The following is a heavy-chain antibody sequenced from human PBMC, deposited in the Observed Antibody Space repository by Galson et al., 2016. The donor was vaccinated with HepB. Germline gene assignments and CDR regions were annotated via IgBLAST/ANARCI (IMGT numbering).Heavy chain of an antibody. CDR1: GFTFSSYA. D-gene: IGHD2-15*01. J-gene: IGHJ3*02. CDR3: ARWPEVVVVASDAFDI. CDR2: ISYDGRNK. Sequence: LRLSCAASGFTFSSYAMHWVRQAPGKGLEWVAVISYDGRNKYYTDSVKGRFTISRDNSKNTLYLQMNSLRAEDTAVYYCARWPEVVVVASDAFDIWGQGTMVTVSS. V-gene: IGHV3-30*04.